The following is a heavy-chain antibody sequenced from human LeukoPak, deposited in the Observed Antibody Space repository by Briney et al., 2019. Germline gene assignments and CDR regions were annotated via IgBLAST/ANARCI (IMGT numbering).Heavy chain of an antibody. V-gene: IGHV4-34*01. D-gene: IGHD5-12*01. Sequence: SETLSLTCAVYGGSFSGYYWSWIRQPPGKGREWIGEINHSGSTNYNPSLKSRVTISVDTSKNQFSLKLSSVTAADTAVYYCARHGYSGYDPKVYYYMDVWGKGTTVTVSS. CDR1: GGSFSGYY. CDR3: ARHGYSGYDPKVYYYMDV. J-gene: IGHJ6*03. CDR2: INHSGST.